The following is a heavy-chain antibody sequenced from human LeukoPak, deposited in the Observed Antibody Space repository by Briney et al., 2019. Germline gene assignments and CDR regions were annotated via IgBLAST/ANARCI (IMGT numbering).Heavy chain of an antibody. Sequence: PGGSLRLSCAASGFTFSSYGMHWVRQAPGKGLEWVAVIWYDGSNKYYADSVKGRFTISRDNSKNTLYLQMNSLRAEDTAVYYCAREDYYGSGSPWAPAHDAFDIWGQGTMVTVSS. CDR3: AREDYYGSGSPWAPAHDAFDI. CDR2: IWYDGSNK. V-gene: IGHV3-33*01. D-gene: IGHD3-10*01. CDR1: GFTFSSYG. J-gene: IGHJ3*02.